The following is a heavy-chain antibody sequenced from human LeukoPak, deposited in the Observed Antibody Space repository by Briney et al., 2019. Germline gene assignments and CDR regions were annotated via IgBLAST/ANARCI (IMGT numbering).Heavy chain of an antibody. Sequence: GGSLRLSCAASGFTFSSYAMSWVRQAPGKGLEWVSAIGGSGSSIYYADSVKGRFTIPRENSKNTLYLQMSSLSAEDTAVYYCAKARALGASHGPFDFWGQGTLVTVSS. J-gene: IGHJ4*02. CDR3: AKARALGASHGPFDF. CDR1: GFTFSSYA. V-gene: IGHV3-23*01. D-gene: IGHD1-26*01. CDR2: IGGSGSSI.